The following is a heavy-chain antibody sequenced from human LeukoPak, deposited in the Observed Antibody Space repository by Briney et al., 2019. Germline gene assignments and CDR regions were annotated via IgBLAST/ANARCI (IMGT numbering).Heavy chain of an antibody. J-gene: IGHJ4*02. V-gene: IGHV4-59*01. CDR1: GGSISYYY. D-gene: IGHD1-26*01. Sequence: SETLSLTCAVSGGSISYYYWSWIRQPPGKELEWIGYIYFSGSTNYNPSLRSRVTISVGASKNQFSLKLSSVTAADTAVYFCARNRGSSPLYVYWGQGTLVTVSS. CDR2: IYFSGST. CDR3: ARNRGSSPLYVY.